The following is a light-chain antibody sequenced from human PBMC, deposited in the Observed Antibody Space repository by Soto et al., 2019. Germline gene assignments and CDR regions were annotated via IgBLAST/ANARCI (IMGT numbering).Light chain of an antibody. V-gene: IGKV1-39*01. CDR2: AAS. CDR3: QQSYSTQYT. Sequence: DIQMTQSPSSLSASVGDRVTITCRASQSISSYLNWYQQKPGKAPKLLIYAASSLQSGVPSMFSGSVSGTDFTLSIISLQPEDFATFYCQQSYSTQYTFVQVTKLVIK. J-gene: IGKJ2*01. CDR1: QSISSY.